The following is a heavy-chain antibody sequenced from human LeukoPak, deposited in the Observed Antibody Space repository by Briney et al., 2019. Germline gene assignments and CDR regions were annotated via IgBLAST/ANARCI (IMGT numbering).Heavy chain of an antibody. CDR3: ARANNYYDSSGSPDY. D-gene: IGHD3-22*01. CDR2: INPNSGGT. Sequence: ASVTVSFTASGYTFTGYYMHWVRQAPGQGLEWMGRINPNSGGTNYAQKFQGRVTMTRDTSISTAYMELSRLRSDDTAVYYCARANNYYDSSGSPDYWGQGTLVTVSS. V-gene: IGHV1-2*06. CDR1: GYTFTGYY. J-gene: IGHJ4*02.